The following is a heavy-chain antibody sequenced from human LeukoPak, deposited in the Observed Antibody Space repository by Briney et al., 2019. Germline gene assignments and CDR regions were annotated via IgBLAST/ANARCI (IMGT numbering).Heavy chain of an antibody. CDR3: ARVGGLIYGDRRIDY. J-gene: IGHJ4*02. CDR2: IYYSGST. V-gene: IGHV4-59*01. CDR1: GGSMSSYY. Sequence: SETLSLTCTVSGGSMSSYYWSWIRQPPGKGLEWIGYIYYSGSTNYNPSLKSRVTISVDTSKNQFSLKLSSVTAADTAVYYCARVGGLIYGDRRIDYWGQGTLVTVSS. D-gene: IGHD4-17*01.